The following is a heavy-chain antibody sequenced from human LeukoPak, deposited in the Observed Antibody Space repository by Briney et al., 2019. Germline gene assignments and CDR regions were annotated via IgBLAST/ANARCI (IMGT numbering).Heavy chain of an antibody. V-gene: IGHV3-23*01. D-gene: IGHD6-13*01. Sequence: GGSLRLSCAASGFTFSSYGMSWVRQAPGKGLEWVSAISGSGGSTYYADSVKGRFTISRDNSKNTLYLQMNSLRAEDTAVYYCARALRAAAGIFWYFDLWGRGTLVTVSS. J-gene: IGHJ2*01. CDR3: ARALRAAAGIFWYFDL. CDR1: GFTFSSYG. CDR2: ISGSGGST.